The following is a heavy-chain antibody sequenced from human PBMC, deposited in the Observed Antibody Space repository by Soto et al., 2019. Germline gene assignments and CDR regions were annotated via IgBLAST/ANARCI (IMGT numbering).Heavy chain of an antibody. Sequence: WGSLRLSCAASGFTFSSYSMNWVRQAPGKGLEWVSSISSSSSYIYYADSVKGRFTISRDNAKNSLYLQMNSLRAEDTAVYYCAILPYYYDSTARRIVSWGPGTLVTFYS. D-gene: IGHD3-22*01. J-gene: IGHJ4*02. CDR2: ISSSSSYI. CDR1: GFTFSSYS. V-gene: IGHV3-21*01. CDR3: AILPYYYDSTARRIVS.